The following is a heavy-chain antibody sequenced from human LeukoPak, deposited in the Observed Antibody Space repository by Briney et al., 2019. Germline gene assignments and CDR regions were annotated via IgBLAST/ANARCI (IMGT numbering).Heavy chain of an antibody. CDR2: IKSKTDGGTT. Sequence: GGSLRLSCAAAGFTFSNAWMTWVRQAPGKGLEWVGRIKSKTDGGTTDYAAPVKGRFTISRDDSKNTLYLQMNSLKTEDTAVYYCVRDTDTYYYDSSGYYYGWWGQGTLVTVSS. J-gene: IGHJ4*02. CDR3: VRDTDTYYYDSSGYYYGW. CDR1: GFTFSNAW. V-gene: IGHV3-15*01. D-gene: IGHD3-22*01.